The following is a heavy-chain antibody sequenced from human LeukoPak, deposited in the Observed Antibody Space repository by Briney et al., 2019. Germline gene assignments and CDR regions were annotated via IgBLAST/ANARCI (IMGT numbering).Heavy chain of an antibody. CDR2: IIPIFGTA. CDR1: GGTFSSYA. Sequence: GASVKVSCKASGGTFSSYAISWVRQAPGQGLEWMGRIIPIFGTANYAQKFQGRVTITTDESTSTAYMELSSLRSEDTAVYYCARDALGTGYLAGYYYYMDVWGKGTTVTVSS. V-gene: IGHV1-69*05. CDR3: ARDALGTGYLAGYYYYMDV. D-gene: IGHD3/OR15-3a*01. J-gene: IGHJ6*03.